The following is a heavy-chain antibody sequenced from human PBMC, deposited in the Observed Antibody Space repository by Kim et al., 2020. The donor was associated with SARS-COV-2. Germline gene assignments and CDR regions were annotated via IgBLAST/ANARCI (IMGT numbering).Heavy chain of an antibody. CDR1: GFTFSSYS. Sequence: GGSLRLSCAASGFTFSSYSMNWVRQAPGKGLEWVSSISSSSSYIYYADSVKGRFTISRDNAKNSLYLQMNSLRAEDTAVYYCVTLLLWFGELPYWGQGTLVTVSS. CDR3: VTLLLWFGELPY. V-gene: IGHV3-21*01. CDR2: ISSSSSYI. D-gene: IGHD3-10*01. J-gene: IGHJ4*02.